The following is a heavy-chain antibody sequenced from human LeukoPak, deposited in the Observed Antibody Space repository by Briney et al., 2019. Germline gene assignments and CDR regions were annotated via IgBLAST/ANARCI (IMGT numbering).Heavy chain of an antibody. CDR2: IYYSGNT. CDR3: ARQTGSGLFILP. Sequence: SETLCLTCTVSGVSISSSNSYWGWIRQPPGKGLEWIGSIYYSGNTYYNASLKSQVSISIDTSKNRFSLKLTSVTAADTAVYYCARQTGSGLFILPGGQGTLVTVSS. CDR1: GVSISSSNSY. J-gene: IGHJ4*02. V-gene: IGHV4-39*01. D-gene: IGHD3/OR15-3a*01.